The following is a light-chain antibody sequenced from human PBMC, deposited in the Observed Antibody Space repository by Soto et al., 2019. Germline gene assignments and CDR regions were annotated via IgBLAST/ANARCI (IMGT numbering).Light chain of an antibody. CDR1: QSISNW. CDR3: QQYNDYWT. V-gene: IGKV1-5*03. CDR2: KTS. Sequence: DIQMTQSPSTLSASVGDRVTITCRASQSISNWLAWHQQKPGKAPKLLIYKTSNLASGVPSRFSGSGSGTEFTLTISSLQPDDFATYYCQQYNDYWTFGQGTKVDIK. J-gene: IGKJ1*01.